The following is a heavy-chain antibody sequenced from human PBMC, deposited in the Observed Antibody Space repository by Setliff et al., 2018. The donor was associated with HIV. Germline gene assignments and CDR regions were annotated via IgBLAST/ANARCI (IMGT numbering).Heavy chain of an antibody. Sequence: LRLSCAASGFTFSNAWMSWVRQAPGKGLEWVGRIKSKSDGGAVHYAAPVKGRFTISRDDSQDTLYLEMNSLTNEDTAMYYCTTYSSVYYHSDCWGQGALVTVSS. CDR2: IKSKSDGGAV. V-gene: IGHV3-15*01. J-gene: IGHJ4*02. CDR3: TTYSSVYYHSDC. D-gene: IGHD3-22*01. CDR1: GFTFSNAW.